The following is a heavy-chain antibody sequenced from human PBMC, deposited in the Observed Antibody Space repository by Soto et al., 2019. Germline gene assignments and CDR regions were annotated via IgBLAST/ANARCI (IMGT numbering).Heavy chain of an antibody. CDR1: GGTFSTAA. V-gene: IGHV1-69*12. D-gene: IGHD3-3*02. J-gene: IGHJ6*02. CDR3: ARDTDRPQLGGNYYYIMDV. CDR2: IMPIFRTA. Sequence: QVQVEQSGAEVKKPGSSVKVSCKASGGTFSTAAISWVRQAPGQGLEWMGGIMPIFRTADYAQKFQGRVTITADESTTTAYLELRSLRSEDTAVYYCARDTDRPQLGGNYYYIMDVWGQGTTVTVSS.